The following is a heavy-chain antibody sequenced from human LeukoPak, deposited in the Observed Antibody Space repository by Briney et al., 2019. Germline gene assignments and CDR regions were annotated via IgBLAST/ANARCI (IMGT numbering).Heavy chain of an antibody. D-gene: IGHD3-10*01. CDR2: IRGSSSVT. Sequence: PGGSLRLSCAASGFTFSDYYMSWIRQAPGKGLEWVSYIRGSSSVTKYVDSVKGRFTISRDNAKKSLYLQMSSLRAEDTAVYYCARWFGSGSYYGYWGQGTMVTVSS. CDR1: GFTFSDYY. CDR3: ARWFGSGSYYGY. V-gene: IGHV3-11*03. J-gene: IGHJ4*02.